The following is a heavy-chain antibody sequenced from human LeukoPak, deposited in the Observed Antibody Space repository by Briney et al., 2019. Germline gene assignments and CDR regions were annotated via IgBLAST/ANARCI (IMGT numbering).Heavy chain of an antibody. CDR1: GFTFSDYY. V-gene: IGHV3-11*01. J-gene: IGHJ6*03. Sequence: GGSLRLSCAASGFTFSDYYMSWIRQAPGKGLEWVSYISSSGSTIYYADSVKGRFTISRDNAKNSLYLQMNSLRAEDTAVYYCARGVRTAVYYYTTTWTSGAKGPRSPSP. D-gene: IGHD6-25*01. CDR3: ARGVRTAVYYYTTTWTS. CDR2: ISSSGSTI.